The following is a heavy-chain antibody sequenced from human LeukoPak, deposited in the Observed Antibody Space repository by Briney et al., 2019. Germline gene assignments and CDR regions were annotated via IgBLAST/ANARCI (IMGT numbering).Heavy chain of an antibody. J-gene: IGHJ4*02. D-gene: IGHD1-26*01. CDR1: GGSISPYY. Sequence: SDTLPLTCTVSGGSISPYYWSWIRQPPGKELEWIAFIFYIGSAHYNPSLTSRVTISVDTSKNQLSLKLTSVTAADTAVYYCARHSGASPHYFDYWGQGTLVTVSS. CDR3: ARHSGASPHYFDY. V-gene: IGHV4-59*08. CDR2: IFYIGSA.